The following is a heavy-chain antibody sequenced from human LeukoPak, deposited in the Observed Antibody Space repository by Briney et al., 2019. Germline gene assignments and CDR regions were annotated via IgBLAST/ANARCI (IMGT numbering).Heavy chain of an antibody. D-gene: IGHD1-26*01. V-gene: IGHV4-59*01. CDR2: IYYSGTT. CDR1: GPSNSIYD. Sequence: SPTLSLTRTVAGPSNSIYDWSWIRHPPGKGQEWIGHIYYSGTTNYNPSLKSRVTISADTSKNQFSLKLSSVTAADTAVYYCARDLRGIVGAHYFDYWGQGTLVTVSS. J-gene: IGHJ4*02. CDR3: ARDLRGIVGAHYFDY.